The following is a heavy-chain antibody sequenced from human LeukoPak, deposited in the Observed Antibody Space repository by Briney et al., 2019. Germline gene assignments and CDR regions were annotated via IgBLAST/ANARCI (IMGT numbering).Heavy chain of an antibody. CDR2: MYHNGHT. CDR3: ASSTIFGVVANWFDP. CDR1: GASINTINW. V-gene: IGHV4-4*02. J-gene: IGHJ5*02. Sequence: PSETLSLTCSVTGASINTINWWSWVRQPPGKGLEWLGEMYHNGHTNYNPSLESRVTISVDTSKNQFSLKLSSMTAADTAVYYCASSTIFGVVANWFDPWGQGTLVTVSS. D-gene: IGHD3-3*01.